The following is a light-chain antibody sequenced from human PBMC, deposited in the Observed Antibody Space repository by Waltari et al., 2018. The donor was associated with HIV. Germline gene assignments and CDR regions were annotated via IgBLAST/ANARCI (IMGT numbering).Light chain of an antibody. V-gene: IGLV3-1*01. Sequence: SHELTQSPSLSVSPGQTDSVTCSGDSFGTPSVYWYQHKPGQSPVLVIYQDTKRPSGIPERFSGSNSGNTATLTISGTQVMDEADYYCQAWDSNTAVFGSGTKVTVL. CDR3: QAWDSNTAV. CDR1: SFGTPS. CDR2: QDT. J-gene: IGLJ1*01.